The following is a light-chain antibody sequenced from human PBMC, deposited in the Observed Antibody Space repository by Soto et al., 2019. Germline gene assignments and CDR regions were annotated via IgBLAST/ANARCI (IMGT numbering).Light chain of an antibody. CDR1: ITDVGSSNY. CDR2: DVS. V-gene: IGLV2-14*01. CDR3: SSYTTTSTWV. Sequence: QSVLTQPASVSGSPGQSITISCTGTITDVGSSNYVSWYKQHPGKAPKLIMYDVSKRPSGVSNRFSGSKSGNTASLTISGLQAEDEADYYCSSYTTTSTWVFGGGTKLTVL. J-gene: IGLJ2*01.